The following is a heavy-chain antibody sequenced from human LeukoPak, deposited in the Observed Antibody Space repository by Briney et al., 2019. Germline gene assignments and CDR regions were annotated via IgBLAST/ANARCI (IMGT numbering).Heavy chain of an antibody. D-gene: IGHD5-24*01. V-gene: IGHV4-4*02. J-gene: IGHJ4*02. CDR1: GGSISSSNW. Sequence: RPSETLSLTCAVSGGSISSSNWWSWVRQPPGKGLEWIGEIYHSGSTNYNPSLKSRVTISVDTSKIQFSLRLSSATAADMATYYCARHSLNNYGSYYWGQGTLVTVSS. CDR3: ARHSLNNYGSYY. CDR2: IYHSGST.